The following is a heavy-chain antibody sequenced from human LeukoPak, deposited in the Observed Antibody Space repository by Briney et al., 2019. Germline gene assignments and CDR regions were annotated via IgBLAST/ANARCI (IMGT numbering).Heavy chain of an antibody. V-gene: IGHV4-39*07. J-gene: IGHJ5*02. CDR1: GGSLSSRSYY. D-gene: IGHD3-3*01. Sequence: SETLSLTCTVSGGSLSSRSYYWGWIRQPPGKGLEWFGSIYYSGSTYYNPSLKSRVTMSVDTSKNQFSLKLSSVTAADTAVYYCAREYDLRFDPWGQGTLVTVSS. CDR2: IYYSGST. CDR3: AREYDLRFDP.